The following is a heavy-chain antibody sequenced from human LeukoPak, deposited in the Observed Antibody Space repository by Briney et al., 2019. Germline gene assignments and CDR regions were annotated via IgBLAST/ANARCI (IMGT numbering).Heavy chain of an antibody. V-gene: IGHV1-18*01. Sequence: ASVKVSCKASGYTFTSYGISWVRQAPGQGLEWMGWISAYNGNTNYAQKLQGRVTMTTDTSTSTAYMELRSLRSDDTVVYYCARDGYYCSGGSCYNWFDPWGQGTLVTVSS. J-gene: IGHJ5*02. CDR2: ISAYNGNT. D-gene: IGHD2-15*01. CDR3: ARDGYYCSGGSCYNWFDP. CDR1: GYTFTSYG.